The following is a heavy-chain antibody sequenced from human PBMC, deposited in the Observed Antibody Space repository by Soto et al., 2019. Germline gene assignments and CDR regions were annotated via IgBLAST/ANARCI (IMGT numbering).Heavy chain of an antibody. J-gene: IGHJ4*02. CDR1: GFTFSSYW. Sequence: EVQLVESGGGLVQPGGSLRLSCAASGFTFSSYWMSWVRQAPGKGLEWVANIKQDGSEKYYVDSVKGRFTISRDNAKNSLYLQMNSLRAEDTAVYYCAREGGYDPLTPYYFDYWGQGTLVTVSS. V-gene: IGHV3-7*04. CDR3: AREGGYDPLTPYYFDY. D-gene: IGHD5-12*01. CDR2: IKQDGSEK.